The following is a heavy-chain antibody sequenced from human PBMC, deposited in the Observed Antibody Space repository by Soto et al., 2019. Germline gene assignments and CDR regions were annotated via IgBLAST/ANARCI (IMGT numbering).Heavy chain of an antibody. CDR1: CYTFTSYG. Sequence: QVQLVQSGAEVKKPGASVKVSCKASCYTFTSYGISWVRQAPGQGLEWMGWISAYNGNTNYAQKLQGRVTMTTDTSTSTAYMELRSLRSDDTAVYYCARVIVVVPAAIYGSEFDYWGQGTLVTVSS. J-gene: IGHJ4*02. V-gene: IGHV1-18*01. CDR3: ARVIVVVPAAIYGSEFDY. D-gene: IGHD2-2*02. CDR2: ISAYNGNT.